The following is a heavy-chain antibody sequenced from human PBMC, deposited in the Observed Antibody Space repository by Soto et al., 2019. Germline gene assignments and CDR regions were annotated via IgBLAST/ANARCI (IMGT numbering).Heavy chain of an antibody. V-gene: IGHV3-30-3*01. CDR3: ARDRGVPAATFDY. D-gene: IGHD2-2*01. Sequence: PGGSLRLSCAASGFTFSSYAMHWVRQAPGKGLEWVAVISYDGSNKYYADSVKGRFTISRDNSKNTLYLQMNSLRAEDTAVYYCARDRGVPAATFDYWGQGTLVT. J-gene: IGHJ4*02. CDR1: GFTFSSYA. CDR2: ISYDGSNK.